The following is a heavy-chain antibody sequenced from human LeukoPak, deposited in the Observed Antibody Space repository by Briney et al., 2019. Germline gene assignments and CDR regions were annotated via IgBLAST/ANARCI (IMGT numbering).Heavy chain of an antibody. CDR3: ATRNPYCSGGSCYSQEEY. V-gene: IGHV3-23*01. D-gene: IGHD2-15*01. CDR2: ISGSGGST. CDR1: GFTFSSYS. J-gene: IGHJ4*02. Sequence: GGSLRLSCAASGFTFSSYSMNWVRQAPGKGLGWVSAISGSGGSTYYADSVRGRFTISRDNSKNTLNLQMNSLRAEDTAVYYCATRNPYCSGGSCYSQEEYWGQGTLVTVSS.